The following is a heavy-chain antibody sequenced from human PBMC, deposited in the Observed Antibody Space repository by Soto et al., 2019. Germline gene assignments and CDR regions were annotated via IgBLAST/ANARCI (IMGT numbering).Heavy chain of an antibody. Sequence: QLLESGGGLVQPGGSLRLSCAASGFTFNNYAMTWVRQAPGKGLEWVSEINGSGGSTYYADCVKGRFTISRDNSNNTLYLQMNSLRAEDTAVYYCAKDLFFGNTYGYFDHWGQGTLVTVSS. V-gene: IGHV3-23*01. J-gene: IGHJ4*02. CDR3: AKDLFFGNTYGYFDH. D-gene: IGHD5-18*01. CDR2: INGSGGST. CDR1: GFTFNNYA.